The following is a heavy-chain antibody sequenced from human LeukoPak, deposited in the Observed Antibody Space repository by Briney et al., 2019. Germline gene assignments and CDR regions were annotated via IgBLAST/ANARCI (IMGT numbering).Heavy chain of an antibody. CDR2: IYYSGST. D-gene: IGHD4-23*01. CDR3: ARVAYHDYGGNHFDS. V-gene: IGHV4-59*01. Sequence: SETPSLTCTVSGGSISSYYWSWIRQPPGKGLEWIGYIYYSGSTNYNSSLKSRVTISVDTSKNQFSLKLSSMTAADTAVYHCARVAYHDYGGNHFDSWGQGTLVTVSS. CDR1: GGSISSYY. J-gene: IGHJ4*02.